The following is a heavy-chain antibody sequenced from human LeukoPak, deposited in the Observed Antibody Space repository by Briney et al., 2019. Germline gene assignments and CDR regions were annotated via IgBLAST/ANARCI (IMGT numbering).Heavy chain of an antibody. D-gene: IGHD3-3*01. CDR2: IKQDGSEK. CDR3: ARDSGYRYDFWSPRLDY. Sequence: GGSLRLSCAASGFTFSSYWMSWVRQAPGKGLEWVANIKQDGSEKYYVDSVKGRFTISRDNAKNSLYLQMNSLRAEGTAVYYCARDSGYRYDFWSPRLDYWGQGTLVTVSS. J-gene: IGHJ4*02. V-gene: IGHV3-7*01. CDR1: GFTFSSYW.